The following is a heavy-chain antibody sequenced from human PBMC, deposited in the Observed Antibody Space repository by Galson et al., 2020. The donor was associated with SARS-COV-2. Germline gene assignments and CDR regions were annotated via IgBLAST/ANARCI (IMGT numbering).Heavy chain of an antibody. CDR3: AREDGNAHNWFDP. CDR2: ISSSGSTI. Sequence: GESLKISCAASGFTFSDYYMSWIRQAPGKGLEWVSYISSSGSTIYYADSVKGRFTISRDNAKNSLYLQMNSLRAEDTAVYYCAREDGNAHNWFDPWGQGTLVTVSS. V-gene: IGHV3-11*01. CDR1: GFTFSDYY. D-gene: IGHD1-1*01. J-gene: IGHJ5*02.